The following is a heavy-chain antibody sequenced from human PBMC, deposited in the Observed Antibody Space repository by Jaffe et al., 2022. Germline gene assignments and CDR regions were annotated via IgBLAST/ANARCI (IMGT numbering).Heavy chain of an antibody. J-gene: IGHJ4*02. CDR2: IYHSGST. CDR3: ASLGYCSGGSCYSPHYYFDY. Sequence: QVQLQESGPGLVKPSETLSLTCAVSGYSISSGYYWGWIRQPPGKGLEWIGSIYHSGSTYYNPSLKSRVTISVDTSKNQFSLKLSSVTAADTAVYYCASLGYCSGGSCYSPHYYFDYWGQGTLVTVSS. D-gene: IGHD2-15*01. CDR1: GYSISSGYY. V-gene: IGHV4-38-2*01.